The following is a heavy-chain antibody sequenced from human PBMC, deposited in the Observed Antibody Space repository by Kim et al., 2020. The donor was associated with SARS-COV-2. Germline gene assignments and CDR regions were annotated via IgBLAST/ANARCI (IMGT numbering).Heavy chain of an antibody. J-gene: IGHJ4*02. CDR2: ISYDGSNK. V-gene: IGHV3-30*03. Sequence: GGSLRLSCAASGFTFSSYGMHWVSQAPGKGLEWVAVISYDGSNKYYADSVKGRFTISRDNSKNTLYLQMNSLRAEDTAVYYCASDLREVGYFDYWGQGTLVTVSS. CDR1: GFTFSSYG. CDR3: ASDLREVGYFDY. D-gene: IGHD3-16*01.